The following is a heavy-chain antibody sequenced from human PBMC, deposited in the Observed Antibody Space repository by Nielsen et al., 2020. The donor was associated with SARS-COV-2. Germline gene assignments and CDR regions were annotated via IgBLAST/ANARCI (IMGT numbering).Heavy chain of an antibody. CDR1: GFTFDEYA. J-gene: IGHJ4*02. V-gene: IGHV3-9*01. CDR3: AKVGDGYNHFDY. Sequence: SLKISCAASGFTFDEYAIHWVRQAPGKGLEWVAGILYNGDVGYADSVKGRFTISRGNGKDFVYLQMNSLRAEDTALYYCAKVGDGYNHFDYWGQGTLVTVSS. D-gene: IGHD5-24*01. CDR2: ILYNGDV.